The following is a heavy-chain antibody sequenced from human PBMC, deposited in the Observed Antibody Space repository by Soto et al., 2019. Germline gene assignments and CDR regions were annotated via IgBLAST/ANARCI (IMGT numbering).Heavy chain of an antibody. J-gene: IGHJ4*02. CDR1: GLTFSSYG. D-gene: IGHD4-17*01. V-gene: IGHV3-30*18. CDR3: AKEYGRTWRDH. CDR2: MSSDGTKK. Sequence: GGFLRLSCEASGLTFSSYGLHWFRQAPGKVLEWVAAMSSDGTKKYYVDSVKGRFTISRDNSRNKLFLQLNSMRDEDKAVYYCAKEYGRTWRDHWGQGTPVTVSA.